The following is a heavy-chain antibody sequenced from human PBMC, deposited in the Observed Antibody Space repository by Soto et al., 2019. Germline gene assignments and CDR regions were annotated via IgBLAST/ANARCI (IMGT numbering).Heavy chain of an antibody. Sequence: SVKVSCKASGGTFSTHAIIWVRQAPGHGLEWMGGIIPISGTAYYTQKFQGRVTITADEPTSTAFMELSSLKSEDTAVFYCARGYCSGGNCYSGMDVWGQGTMVTVSS. D-gene: IGHD2-15*01. J-gene: IGHJ6*02. CDR2: IIPISGTA. V-gene: IGHV1-69*13. CDR3: ARGYCSGGNCYSGMDV. CDR1: GGTFSTHA.